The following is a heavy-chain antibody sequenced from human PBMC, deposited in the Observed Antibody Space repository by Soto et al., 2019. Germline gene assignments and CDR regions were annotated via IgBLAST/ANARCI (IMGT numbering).Heavy chain of an antibody. CDR3: AKDGAPRYCSRSSCHPAGAY. V-gene: IGHV3-30*18. CDR2: ISFDGSHK. D-gene: IGHD2-15*01. Sequence: SLRLSCAGSGFTFSNYGLHWVSQAPCKGLDWVSFISFDGSHKYYADSVKGRFTISRDNSNNMLYLQMDSLTTEDTAVYYCAKDGAPRYCSRSSCHPAGAYWGQGTLVTVSS. J-gene: IGHJ4*02. CDR1: GFTFSNYG.